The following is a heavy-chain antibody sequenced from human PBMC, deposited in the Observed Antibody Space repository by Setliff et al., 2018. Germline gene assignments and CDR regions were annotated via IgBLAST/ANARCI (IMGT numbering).Heavy chain of an antibody. Sequence: PSETLSLTCAVYGGSFSGYYWSWIRQPPGKGLEWIGEINHSGSTNYNPSLKSRVSILVDTSKNQFSLNLNSVTAADTAVYYCATLTGDRGVDYWGQGRLVTVSS. J-gene: IGHJ4*02. D-gene: IGHD7-27*01. V-gene: IGHV4-34*01. CDR2: INHSGST. CDR3: ATLTGDRGVDY. CDR1: GGSFSGYY.